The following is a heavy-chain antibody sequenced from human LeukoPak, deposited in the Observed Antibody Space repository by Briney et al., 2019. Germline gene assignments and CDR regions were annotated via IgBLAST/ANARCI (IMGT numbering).Heavy chain of an antibody. CDR1: GYTFTGYY. CDR2: INPNSGGT. J-gene: IGHJ5*02. Sequence: ASVKVSCKASGYTFTGYYMHWVRQAPGQGLEWMGWINPNSGGTNYAQKFQGRVTMPRDTSISTAYMELSRLRSDDTAVYYCARDRITMVRGVWNWFDPWGQGTLVTVSS. CDR3: ARDRITMVRGVWNWFDP. V-gene: IGHV1-2*02. D-gene: IGHD3-10*01.